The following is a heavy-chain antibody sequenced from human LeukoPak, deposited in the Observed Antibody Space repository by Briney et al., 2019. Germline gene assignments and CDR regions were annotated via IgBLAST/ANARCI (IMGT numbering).Heavy chain of an antibody. CDR3: ARESSTMVRGPYFDY. D-gene: IGHD3-10*01. CDR2: INPSGGST. CDR1: GYTFTSYY. Sequence: ASVKVSCKASGYTFTSYYMHWVRQAPGQGLERMGIINPSGGSTSYTQKFQGRVTMTRDTSTSTVYMELSSLRSEDTAVYYCARESSTMVRGPYFDYWGQGTLVTVSS. J-gene: IGHJ4*02. V-gene: IGHV1-46*01.